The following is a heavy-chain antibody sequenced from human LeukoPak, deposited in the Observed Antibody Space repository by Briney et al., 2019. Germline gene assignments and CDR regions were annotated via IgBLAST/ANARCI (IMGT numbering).Heavy chain of an antibody. CDR1: SGSISSSSYY. CDR3: AREAVAGPASRVWYFDL. D-gene: IGHD6-19*01. CDR2: IYYSGSA. Sequence: SETLSLTCTVSSGSISSSSYYWTWVRQPPGKGLEWIGTIYYSGSAYYNPSLKSRVTISVDTSKKQFSLNLSSVTAADTAVYYCAREAVAGPASRVWYFDLWGRGTPVTVSS. J-gene: IGHJ2*01. V-gene: IGHV4-39*07.